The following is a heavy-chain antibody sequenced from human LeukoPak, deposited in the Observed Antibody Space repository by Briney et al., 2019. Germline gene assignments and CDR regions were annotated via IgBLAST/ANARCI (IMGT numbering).Heavy chain of an antibody. CDR3: ARVRGVRGASPYYFDY. Sequence: GGSLRLSGAASGFTFSSYSMNWVRQAPGKGLEWVSSISSSSSYIYYADSVKGRFTISRDNAKNSLYLQMNSLRAEDTAVYYCARVRGVRGASPYYFDYWGQGTLVTVSS. J-gene: IGHJ4*02. CDR1: GFTFSSYS. D-gene: IGHD3-10*01. V-gene: IGHV3-21*01. CDR2: ISSSSSYI.